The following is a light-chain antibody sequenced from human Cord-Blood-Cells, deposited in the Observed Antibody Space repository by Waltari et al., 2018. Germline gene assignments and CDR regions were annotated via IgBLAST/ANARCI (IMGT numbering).Light chain of an antibody. CDR2: STH. CDR3: VLYMGSGIWV. CDR1: SGSVSTSYY. Sequence: QTVVTQEPSFSVSPGGTVTLTCGLSSGSVSTSYYPSWYQQTPGQAPRTLIYSTHTRSSGVPARFSGSILGNKAARTSTGAQADDESDYYCVLYMGSGIWVFGGGTKLTVL. V-gene: IGLV8-61*01. J-gene: IGLJ3*02.